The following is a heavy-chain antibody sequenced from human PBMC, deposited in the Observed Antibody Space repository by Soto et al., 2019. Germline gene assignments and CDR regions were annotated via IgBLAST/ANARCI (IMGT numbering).Heavy chain of an antibody. CDR2: IIPIFGTA. J-gene: IGHJ3*02. V-gene: IGHV1-69*13. CDR1: GGTFSSYA. CDR3: ARGVKILDAFDI. D-gene: IGHD3-3*01. Sequence: SVEVSCKASGGTFSSYAISWVRQAPGQGLEWMGGIIPIFGTANYAQKFQGRVTITADESTSTAYMELSSLRSEDTAVYYCARGVKILDAFDIWGKGKMVTVS.